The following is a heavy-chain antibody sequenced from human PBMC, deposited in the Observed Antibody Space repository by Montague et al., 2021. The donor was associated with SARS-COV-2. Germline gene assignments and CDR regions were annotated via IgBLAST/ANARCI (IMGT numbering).Heavy chain of an antibody. CDR2: INHSGST. CDR3: ARDRYSSSWYGQKYYFDY. CDR1: GGSFSGYY. D-gene: IGHD6-13*01. V-gene: IGHV4-34*01. J-gene: IGHJ4*02. Sequence: SETLSLICAVYGGSFSGYYWSWIRQPPGKGLEWIGEINHSGSTNYNPSLKSRVTISVDTSKNQFSLKLSSVTAADTAVYYCARDRYSSSWYGQKYYFDYWGQGTLVTVSS.